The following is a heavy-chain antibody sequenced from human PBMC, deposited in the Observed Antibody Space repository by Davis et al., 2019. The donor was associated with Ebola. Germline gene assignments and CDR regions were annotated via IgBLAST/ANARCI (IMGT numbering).Heavy chain of an antibody. Sequence: SETLSLTCTVSGGSVSSGSYYWSWIRQPPGKGLEWIGYIYYSGSTNYNPSLKSRVTISVDTSKNQFSLKLSSVTAADTAVYYCVTENWYRFESWGQGTLVTVSS. CDR3: VTENWYRFES. J-gene: IGHJ4*02. CDR1: GGSVSSGSYY. CDR2: IYYSGST. D-gene: IGHD1/OR15-1a*01. V-gene: IGHV4-61*01.